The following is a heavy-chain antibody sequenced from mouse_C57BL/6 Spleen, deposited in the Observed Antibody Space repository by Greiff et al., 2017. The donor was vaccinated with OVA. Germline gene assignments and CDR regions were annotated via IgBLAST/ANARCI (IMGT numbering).Heavy chain of an antibody. J-gene: IGHJ3*01. CDR1: GFTITADY. V-gene: IGHV14-4*01. CDR2: IDPEHGDP. CDR3: TTPTGAY. Sequence: VQLKQSGAELVRPGASVKLSCTASGFTITADYMHWVKQRPEQGLEWIGWIDPEHGDPDYASQFQGKATITADTSSNTAYLQISSLTSEDTAVYYCTTPTGAYWGQGTLVTVSA.